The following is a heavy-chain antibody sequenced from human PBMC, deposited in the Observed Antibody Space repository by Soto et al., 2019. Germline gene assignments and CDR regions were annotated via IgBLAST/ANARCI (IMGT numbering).Heavy chain of an antibody. CDR1: GYTFTSYD. CDR3: ARGRIIVAGGFDP. Sequence: QVQLVQSGAEVKKPGASVKVSCKASGYTFTSYDIIWVRQATGQGLEWMGWMNPSTGNTDSAEKFQGRLTMTRNTSKSTVYMELSSLSFEGTDVYSCARGRIIVAGGFDPWGQGTLVTVSS. CDR2: MNPSTGNT. D-gene: IGHD6-19*01. J-gene: IGHJ5*02. V-gene: IGHV1-8*01.